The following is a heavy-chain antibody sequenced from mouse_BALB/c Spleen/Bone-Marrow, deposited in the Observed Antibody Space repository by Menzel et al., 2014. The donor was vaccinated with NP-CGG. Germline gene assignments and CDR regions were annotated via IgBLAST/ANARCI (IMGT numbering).Heavy chain of an antibody. J-gene: IGHJ3*01. CDR1: GYSFTGYY. CDR2: INPYTGAT. V-gene: IGHV1-42*01. Sequence: VQLQQSGPELVKPGTSVKISCKAPGYSFTGYYMHWVKQSHVKSLEWIGRINPYTGATTYNQNFNVKASLTVDKSSSTAYMELHSLTSEDSAVYYCARGDWFTYWGQGTLVTVSA. CDR3: ARGDWFTY.